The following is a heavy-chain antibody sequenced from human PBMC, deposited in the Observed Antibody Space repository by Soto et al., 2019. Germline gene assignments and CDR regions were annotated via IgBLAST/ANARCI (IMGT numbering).Heavy chain of an antibody. D-gene: IGHD4-17*01. CDR1: GGSISSYY. CDR3: ARLYDYGDFLLGGNWFDP. CDR2: IYYSGST. V-gene: IGHV4-59*08. J-gene: IGHJ5*02. Sequence: SETLSLTCTVSGGSISSYYWSWIRQPPGKGLEWIGYIYYSGSTNYNPSLKSRVTISVDTSKNQFSLKLSSVTAADTAVYYCARLYDYGDFLLGGNWFDPWGQGTLVTVSS.